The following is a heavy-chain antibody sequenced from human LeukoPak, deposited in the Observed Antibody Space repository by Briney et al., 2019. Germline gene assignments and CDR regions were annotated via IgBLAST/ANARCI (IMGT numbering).Heavy chain of an antibody. J-gene: IGHJ4*02. Sequence: SVKVSCNASGGTFSTYAINWVRQAPGQGLEWMGGISPIFSTPNYAQNFQGRVTITADESTSTAYMELSSLISEDTAVYYCARGPETTWNYDTSGYPYYFDYWGQGTLVTVSS. CDR2: ISPIFSTP. D-gene: IGHD3-22*01. CDR3: ARGPETTWNYDTSGYPYYFDY. V-gene: IGHV1-69*01. CDR1: GGTFSTYA.